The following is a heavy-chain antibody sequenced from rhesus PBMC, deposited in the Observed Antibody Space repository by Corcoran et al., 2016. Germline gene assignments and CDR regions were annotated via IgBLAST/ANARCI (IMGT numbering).Heavy chain of an antibody. V-gene: IGHV4-173*01. CDR2: ISGSGGST. D-gene: IGHD5-36*01. Sequence: QLQLQASGPGLVTPSETLSLTCAVSGGSISSHYWSCVRQPPGKGLEGIGRISGSGGSTDYNPSLKSRVTISTDTSKNQFSLKLSSVTAADTAVYYCASLLVDIATVYGLDSWGQGVVVTVSS. J-gene: IGHJ6*01. CDR3: ASLLVDIATVYGLDS. CDR1: GGSISSHY.